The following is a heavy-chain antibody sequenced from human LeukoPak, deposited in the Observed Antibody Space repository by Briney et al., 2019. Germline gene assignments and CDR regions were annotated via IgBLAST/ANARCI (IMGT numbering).Heavy chain of an antibody. CDR2: INHSGST. V-gene: IGHV4-34*01. D-gene: IGHD3-10*01. Sequence: PSETLSLTCAVYGGSFSGYYWSWIRQPPGKGLEWIGEINHSGSTNYNPSLKSRVTISADTSKNQFSLRLSSVTAADTAVYYCARGLRGNYGSGSRYYYGMDVWGKGTTVTVSS. CDR1: GGSFSGYY. CDR3: ARGLRGNYGSGSRYYYGMDV. J-gene: IGHJ6*04.